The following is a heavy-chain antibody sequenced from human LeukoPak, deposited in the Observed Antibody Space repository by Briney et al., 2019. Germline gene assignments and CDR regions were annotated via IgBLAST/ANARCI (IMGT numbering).Heavy chain of an antibody. CDR2: INPSGGST. V-gene: IGHV1-46*01. CDR3: ARDSSIWLATLGYDY. J-gene: IGHJ4*02. D-gene: IGHD6-13*01. CDR1: GYTFTSYY. Sequence: ASVKVSCKASGYTFTSYYMHWVRQAPGQGLEWMGIINPSGGSTSYAQKFQGRATMTKDTSTSTVYMELSSLRSEDTAVYYCARDSSIWLATLGYDYWGQGTLVTVSS.